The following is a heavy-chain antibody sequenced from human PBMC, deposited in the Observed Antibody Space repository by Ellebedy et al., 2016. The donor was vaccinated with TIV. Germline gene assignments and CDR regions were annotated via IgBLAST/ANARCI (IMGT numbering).Heavy chain of an antibody. CDR2: IRSDGFRT. CDR3: AREGTYGGNSGFDY. Sequence: PGGSLRLSCAASGFTLSRYWMHWVRQAPGKGLVWVSRIRSDGFRTDYADSVKGRFTISGYNAKNMLYLEMSSLRPEDTATYFCAREGTYGGNSGFDYWGQGTVVAVSS. D-gene: IGHD4-23*01. J-gene: IGHJ4*02. CDR1: GFTLSRYW. V-gene: IGHV3-74*01.